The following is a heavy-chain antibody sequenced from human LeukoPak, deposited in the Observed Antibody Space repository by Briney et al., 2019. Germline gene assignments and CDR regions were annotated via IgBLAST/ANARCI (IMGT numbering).Heavy chain of an antibody. J-gene: IGHJ4*02. D-gene: IGHD2-21*02. Sequence: GASVKVSCKASGGTFSSHAMNWVRQAPGQGLEWMGGIIPILDVTNYAQKFQGRVTITADKSTGTAYMELSRLRYEDTAVYYCAILSDGAYCGGDCFYLDYWGQGTLVTVSS. CDR3: AILSDGAYCGGDCFYLDY. CDR1: GGTFSSHA. V-gene: IGHV1-69*10. CDR2: IIPILDVT.